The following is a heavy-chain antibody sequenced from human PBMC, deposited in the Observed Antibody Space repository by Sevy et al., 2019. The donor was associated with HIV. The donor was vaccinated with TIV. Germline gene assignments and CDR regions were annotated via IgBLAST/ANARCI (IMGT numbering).Heavy chain of an antibody. Sequence: SETLSLTCTVSGVSLISGEYFWTRIRQPPGKGLEWIGSTYFSGYTNYSPSLKSRVTVSIDTSKNQFFLRRSSVAAADTAVYYCATDQYYDIVTGLFAVDVWGQGTTVTVSS. V-gene: IGHV4-61*08. J-gene: IGHJ6*02. D-gene: IGHD3-9*01. CDR1: GVSLISGEYF. CDR2: TYFSGYT. CDR3: ATDQYYDIVTGLFAVDV.